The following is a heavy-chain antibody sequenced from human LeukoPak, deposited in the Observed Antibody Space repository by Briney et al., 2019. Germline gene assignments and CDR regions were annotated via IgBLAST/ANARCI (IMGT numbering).Heavy chain of an antibody. CDR3: ARGKQGYYDSSGYYEEYFQH. D-gene: IGHD3-22*01. CDR2: ITTSGGSA. J-gene: IGHJ1*01. Sequence: GRSLRLSCAASGFTFSSYAMSWVRRAPGKGLEWVSGITTSGGSASYADSVKGRFTISRDNPGNTLFMEMHSLRAEDTAVYYCARGKQGYYDSSGYYEEYFQHWGQGTLVTVSS. V-gene: IGHV3-23*01. CDR1: GFTFSSYA.